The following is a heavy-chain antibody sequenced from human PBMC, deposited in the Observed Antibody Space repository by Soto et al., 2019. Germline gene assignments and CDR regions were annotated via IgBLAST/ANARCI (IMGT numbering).Heavy chain of an antibody. CDR2: IKKDESKK. J-gene: IGHJ3*01. D-gene: IGHD6-13*01. V-gene: IGHV3-7*05. Sequence: EERLVESGGGLVQPGGSLRLCCAASGFTFSSYWMTWVRQAPGKGLEWVTNIKKDESKKSYLDSVRGRFTISRDNAKNSLYLQMDSLTAEDTALYYCARDVSPGSSSWYFDAFDLWGQGTMVTVSS. CDR1: GFTFSSYW. CDR3: ARDVSPGSSSWYFDAFDL.